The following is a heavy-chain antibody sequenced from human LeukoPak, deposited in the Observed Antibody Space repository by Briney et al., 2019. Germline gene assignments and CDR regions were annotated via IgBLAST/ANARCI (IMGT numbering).Heavy chain of an antibody. J-gene: IGHJ4*02. Sequence: PSETLSLTCTVSGGSINSYYWSWIRQPAGKGLEWIGRVYSSGNTNYNPSLKSRVSMSVDTSKNQFSLKLTSVTAADTAVYYCARGGKATVVTMWGQGILVTVSP. CDR2: VYSSGNT. D-gene: IGHD4-23*01. V-gene: IGHV4-4*07. CDR1: GGSINSYY. CDR3: ARGGKATVVTM.